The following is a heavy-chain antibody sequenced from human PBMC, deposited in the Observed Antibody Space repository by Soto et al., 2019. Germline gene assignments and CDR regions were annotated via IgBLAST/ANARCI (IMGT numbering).Heavy chain of an antibody. D-gene: IGHD1-20*01. Sequence: GESLKISCKGSGYSFTSYWIGWVRQMPGKGLEWMGIIYPGDSDTRYSPSFQGQVTISADKSISTAYLQWSSLKASDTAMYYCARHFNSNQAYYYYYMDVWGKGTTVTVSS. J-gene: IGHJ6*03. CDR3: ARHFNSNQAYYYYYMDV. CDR2: IYPGDSDT. V-gene: IGHV5-51*01. CDR1: GYSFTSYW.